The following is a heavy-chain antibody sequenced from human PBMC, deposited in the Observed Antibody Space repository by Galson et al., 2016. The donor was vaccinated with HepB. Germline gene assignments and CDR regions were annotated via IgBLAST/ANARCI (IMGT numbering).Heavy chain of an antibody. CDR3: AKDRHRRHGGYAVVAADY. CDR1: GFTFGDFS. CDR2: ISPDEVYK. D-gene: IGHD5-12*01. J-gene: IGHJ4*02. V-gene: IGHV3-30*18. Sequence: SLRLSCAASGFTFGDFSMHWVRQAPGKGLEWMTNISPDEVYKFYAESVKGRFTVSRDNSKNMLYLEMTSLRPEDTAVYYFAKDRHRRHGGYAVVAADYWGRGTLVTVSS.